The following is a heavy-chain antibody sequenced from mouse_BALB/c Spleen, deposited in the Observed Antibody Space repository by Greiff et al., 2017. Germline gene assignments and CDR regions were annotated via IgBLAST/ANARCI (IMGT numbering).Heavy chain of an antibody. J-gene: IGHJ4*01. CDR2: ISDGGSYT. V-gene: IGHV5-4*02. CDR1: GFTFSDYY. Sequence: EVQGVESGGGLVKPGGSLKLSCAASGFTFSDYYMYWVRQTPEKRLEWVATISDGGSYTYYPDSVKGRFTISRDNAKNNLYLQMSSLKSEDTAMYYCARGHYYGPPYAMDYWGQGTSVTVSS. D-gene: IGHD1-2*01. CDR3: ARGHYYGPPYAMDY.